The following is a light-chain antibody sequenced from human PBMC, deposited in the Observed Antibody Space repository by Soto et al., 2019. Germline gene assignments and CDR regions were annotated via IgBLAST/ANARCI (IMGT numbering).Light chain of an antibody. V-gene: IGKV1-5*01. Sequence: GDRVTTTCRASQSISGRLAWYQEKPGRAPKVLIYDASNLESGVPSRFSGSGSGTEFTLTITSLQPEDFATYSCQQSYSTTWTFGQGTKVDIK. CDR2: DAS. CDR3: QQSYSTTWT. J-gene: IGKJ1*01. CDR1: QSISGR.